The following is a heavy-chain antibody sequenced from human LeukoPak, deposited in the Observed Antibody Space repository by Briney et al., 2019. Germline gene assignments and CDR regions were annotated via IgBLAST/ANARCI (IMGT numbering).Heavy chain of an antibody. Sequence: GGSLRLSCAASGFTLSTNYMGWVRQAPGKGLEWVSVIYSGGTTYYADSVKGRFSISRDNSKNTLDLQMNSLRAEDRAVYYCARYDYGRSGFDYWGQGTLVTVSS. CDR3: ARYDYGRSGFDY. CDR2: IYSGGTT. D-gene: IGHD5-12*01. CDR1: GFTLSTNY. V-gene: IGHV3-66*01. J-gene: IGHJ4*02.